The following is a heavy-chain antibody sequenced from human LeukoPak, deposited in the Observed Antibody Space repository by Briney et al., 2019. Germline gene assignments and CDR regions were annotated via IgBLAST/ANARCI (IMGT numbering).Heavy chain of an antibody. D-gene: IGHD3-10*01. CDR1: GYTFTSYY. CDR2: INPSGGST. Sequence: GASVKVSCKASGYTFTSYYMHWVRQAPGQGLEWMGIINPSGGSTSYAQKFQGRVTITRNTSISTAYMELSSLRSEDTAVYYCARGDGSGSYSLDYYYYYMDVWGKGTTVTVSS. J-gene: IGHJ6*03. V-gene: IGHV1-46*01. CDR3: ARGDGSGSYSLDYYYYYMDV.